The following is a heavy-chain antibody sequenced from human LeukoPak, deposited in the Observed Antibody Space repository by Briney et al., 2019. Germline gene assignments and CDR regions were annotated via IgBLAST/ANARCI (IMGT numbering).Heavy chain of an antibody. CDR3: ARGAYSSSWYNWFDP. J-gene: IGHJ5*02. CDR2: IYYSGST. Sequence: ASETLSLTCTVSGGSISSGGYYWSWIRQHPGKGLEWIGYIYYSGSTYYNPSLKSRVTISVDTSKNQFSLKLSSVTAADTAVYYCARGAYSSSWYNWFDPWGQGTLVTVSS. V-gene: IGHV4-31*03. CDR1: GGSISSGGYY. D-gene: IGHD6-13*01.